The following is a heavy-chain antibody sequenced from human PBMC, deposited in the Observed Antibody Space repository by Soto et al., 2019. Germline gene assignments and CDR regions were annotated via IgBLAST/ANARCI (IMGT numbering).Heavy chain of an antibody. D-gene: IGHD3-16*01. CDR1: GGSIGSGDYY. V-gene: IGHV4-30-4*01. Sequence: QVQLQESGPGLVKPSQTLSLTCTVSGGSIGSGDYYWSWIRQPPGKGLEWIGYIYFSGSTYYNPSLPSRVTISVDTSKNQFSLKLRSVTAADTAVYYCARVLLEGGLDYWGQGTLVTVSP. CDR2: IYFSGST. CDR3: ARVLLEGGLDY. J-gene: IGHJ4*02.